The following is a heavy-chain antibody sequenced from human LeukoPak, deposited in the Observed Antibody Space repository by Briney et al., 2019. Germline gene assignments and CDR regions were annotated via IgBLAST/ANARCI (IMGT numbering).Heavy chain of an antibody. J-gene: IGHJ4*02. D-gene: IGHD1-7*01. CDR3: ARDRDWNSGFDS. CDR2: ISTSSSYI. CDR1: GFTFSSYE. V-gene: IGHV3-21*01. Sequence: PGGSLRLSCAASGFTFSSYEMNWVRQAPGKGLEWVSSISTSSSYIYYADSVKGRFTISRDNAKNSLYLQMNSLRAEDTAVYYCARDRDWNSGFDSWGQGTLVTVSS.